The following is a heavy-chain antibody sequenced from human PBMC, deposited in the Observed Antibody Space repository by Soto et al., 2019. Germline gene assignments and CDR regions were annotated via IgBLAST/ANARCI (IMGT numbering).Heavy chain of an antibody. CDR2: INPATGAT. V-gene: IGHV1-2*02. Sequence: ASVTVSCKASGYIFTDYYLHWVRQAPGQGLEWMGWINPATGATKYKQNFEGRLSLTRDTSKSTGFMDLSRLKSDDSATYYCARKGYGVAFDAWAQGTLVTVS. CDR3: ARKGYGVAFDA. CDR1: GYIFTDYY. J-gene: IGHJ3*01. D-gene: IGHD5-18*01.